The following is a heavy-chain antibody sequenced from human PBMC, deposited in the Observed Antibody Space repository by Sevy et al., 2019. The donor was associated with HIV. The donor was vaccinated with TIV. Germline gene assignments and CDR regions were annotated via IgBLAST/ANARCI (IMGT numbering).Heavy chain of an antibody. J-gene: IGHJ4*02. V-gene: IGHV1-24*01. CDR1: GYTLTALS. D-gene: IGHD3-22*01. Sequence: ASVKVSCKVSGYTLTALSMHWVRQAPGKGLEWMGTFDPEDGETRFAQKFQGRVTMTEDTSTDTAYMELSSLGSEDTAVYFCATTKDYYDSGGYPFDHWGQGALVTVSS. CDR2: FDPEDGET. CDR3: ATTKDYYDSGGYPFDH.